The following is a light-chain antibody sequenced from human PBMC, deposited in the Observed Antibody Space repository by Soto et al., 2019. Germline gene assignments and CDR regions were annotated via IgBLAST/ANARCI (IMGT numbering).Light chain of an antibody. Sequence: QSALTQPASVSGSPGQSITISCTGTSSDVGGYNYVSWYQQHPGKAPKLMIYDVSNRPSGVSNRFSGSKSGNTGSLTISGLQAEDEADYYCSSYASSSTSLYVFVTGTKVTVL. CDR1: SSDVGGYNY. CDR3: SSYASSSTSLYV. J-gene: IGLJ1*01. V-gene: IGLV2-14*01. CDR2: DVS.